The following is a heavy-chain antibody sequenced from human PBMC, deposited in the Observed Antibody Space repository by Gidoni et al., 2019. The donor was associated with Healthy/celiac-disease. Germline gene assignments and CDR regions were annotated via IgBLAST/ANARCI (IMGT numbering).Heavy chain of an antibody. V-gene: IGHV1-69*01. CDR1: GGTFSSYA. D-gene: IGHD2-15*01. J-gene: IGHJ6*02. CDR2: IIPIFGTA. CDR3: AREDCSGGSCYSKDYYYYGMDV. Sequence: QVQLVQSGAEVKKPGSSVKVSCKASGGTFSSYAISWVRQAPGQGLEWMGGIIPIFGTANYAQKFQGRVTITADESTSTAYMELSSLRSEDTAVYYCAREDCSGGSCYSKDYYYYGMDVWGQGTTVTVSS.